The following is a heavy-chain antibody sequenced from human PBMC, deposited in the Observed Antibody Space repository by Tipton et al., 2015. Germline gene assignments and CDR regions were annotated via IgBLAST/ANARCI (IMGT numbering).Heavy chain of an antibody. Sequence: GSLRLSCAASGFTFSSYSMNWVRQAPGKGLEWVSYITSESSYIYSADSVKGRFTISRDDAKNSLYLQMNSLRAEDTAVYYCARDLTDDFWSGYYTSYYYYGMDVWGRGTTVTVSS. CDR3: ARDLTDDFWSGYYTSYYYYGMDV. J-gene: IGHJ6*02. CDR2: ITSESSYI. CDR1: GFTFSSYS. D-gene: IGHD3-3*01. V-gene: IGHV3-21*01.